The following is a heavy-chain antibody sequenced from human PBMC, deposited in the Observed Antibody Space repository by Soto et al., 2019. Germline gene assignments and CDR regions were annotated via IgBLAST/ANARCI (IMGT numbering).Heavy chain of an antibody. CDR1: GGSISSYY. CDR2: IYTSGST. D-gene: IGHD3-22*01. Sequence: TLSLTCTVSGGSISSYYWSWIRQPAGKGLEWIGRIYTSGSTNYNPSLKSRVTMSVDTSKNQFSLKLSSVTAADTAVYYCARESYYDSSGYYSHWGQGTLVTVSS. CDR3: ARESYYDSSGYYSH. J-gene: IGHJ4*02. V-gene: IGHV4-4*07.